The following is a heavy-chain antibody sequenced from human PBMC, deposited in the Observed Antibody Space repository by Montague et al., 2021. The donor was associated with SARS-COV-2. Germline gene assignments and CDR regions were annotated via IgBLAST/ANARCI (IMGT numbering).Heavy chain of an antibody. Sequence: SETLSLTCSVSGGSFSSSSYYWGWIRQPPGKGPEWIGSIYYSGSTNYNPSLKSRVTISVDTSKNQFSLRLTSVTAADTAVYYCARHRTYYDDVWGTQGYTPDYWGQGTLVTVSS. CDR3: ARHRTYYDDVWGTQGYTPDY. D-gene: IGHD3-16*01. CDR2: IYYSGST. V-gene: IGHV4-39*01. CDR1: GGSFSSSSYY. J-gene: IGHJ4*02.